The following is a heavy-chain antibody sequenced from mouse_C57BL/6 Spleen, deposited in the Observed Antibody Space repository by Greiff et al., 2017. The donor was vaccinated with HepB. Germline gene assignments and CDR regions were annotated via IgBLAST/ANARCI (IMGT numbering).Heavy chain of an antibody. Sequence: QVQLKQSGAELVRPGASVTLSCKASGYTFTDYEMHWVNQTPVHGLEWIGAIDPETGVTAYNQKFKGKAILTADKSSSTGYMELRSLTSEDSDVYCCTCSDDYGGYFDVCCTGTTGTVSS. J-gene: IGHJ1*03. CDR1: GYTFTDYE. CDR3: TCSDDYGGYFDV. CDR2: IDPETGVT. V-gene: IGHV1-15*01. D-gene: IGHD2-4*01.